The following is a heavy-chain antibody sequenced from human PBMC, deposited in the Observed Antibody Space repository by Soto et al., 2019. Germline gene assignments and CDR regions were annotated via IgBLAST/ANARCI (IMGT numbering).Heavy chain of an antibody. CDR3: AHYDYGGLVY. D-gene: IGHD4-17*01. CDR2: IYWDDDK. J-gene: IGHJ4*02. V-gene: IGHV2-5*02. CDR1: GFSLSTRGVG. Sequence: QITLKESGPTLVKPTQTLTLTCTFSGFSLSTRGVGVGWIRQPPGKALEWLALIYWDDDKRYSPSLKSRLTITXDTSKSQVVLTMTTMDPVDTATYSCAHYDYGGLVYWGQGALVPVSS.